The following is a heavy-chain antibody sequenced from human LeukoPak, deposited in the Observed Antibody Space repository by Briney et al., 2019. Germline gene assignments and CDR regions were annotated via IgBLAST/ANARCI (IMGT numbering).Heavy chain of an antibody. Sequence: QVQLQESGPGLVKPSETLALTCTVSGASVSSGSYYWSWIRQPPGKGLEWIGYIYYSGNTNYSPSLKSRVTISVDTSKNQFSLKLSSVTAADTAVYYCARVFSSWSFDSWGQGTLVTVSS. CDR2: IYYSGNT. CDR3: ARVFSSWSFDS. V-gene: IGHV4-61*01. J-gene: IGHJ4*02. D-gene: IGHD6-13*01. CDR1: GASVSSGSYY.